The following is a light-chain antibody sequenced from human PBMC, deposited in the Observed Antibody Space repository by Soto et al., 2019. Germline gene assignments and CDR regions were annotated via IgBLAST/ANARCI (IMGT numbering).Light chain of an antibody. J-gene: IGKJ2*01. V-gene: IGKV3-15*01. CDR2: GAS. CDR1: QSVSSN. Sequence: EIVMTQSPATLSVSPGERATLSCRASQSVSSNLAWYQQKPGQAPRLLIYGASTRATGIPARFSGSGSGTAFTLPISSLQYEDFAVYYCQQYNNCSPYTFGQGTKVEIK. CDR3: QQYNNCSPYT.